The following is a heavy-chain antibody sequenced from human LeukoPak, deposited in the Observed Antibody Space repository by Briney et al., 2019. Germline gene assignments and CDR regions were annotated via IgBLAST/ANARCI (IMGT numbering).Heavy chain of an antibody. CDR3: ARQNSQLAFDI. V-gene: IGHV3-21*01. CDR1: GVTFSSYS. Sequence: GRSLRLSCAASGVTFSSYSMNWVRQAPGKGLEWVSSISSSSSYIYFADSIKGRFTISRDNAKNSLYLQMNSLRAEDTAVYYCARQNSQLAFDIWGQGTMVTVSS. CDR2: ISSSSSYI. J-gene: IGHJ3*02. D-gene: IGHD2/OR15-2a*01.